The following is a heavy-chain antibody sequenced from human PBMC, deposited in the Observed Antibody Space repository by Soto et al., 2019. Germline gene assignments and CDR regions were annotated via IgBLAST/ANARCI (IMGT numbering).Heavy chain of an antibody. CDR2: IDPSDSDI. CDR1: GYRFASYR. D-gene: IGHD3-3*01. J-gene: IGHJ5*01. CDR3: ARSFFDNFDF. Sequence: GEALKISCKGSGYRFASYRIARVRQMPGKGLEWMGIIDPSDSDIRYSPSFQGQVTISADKSISTAYLQWSSLKASDTAIYYCARSFFDNFDFWGRGTLVTGSS. V-gene: IGHV5-51*01.